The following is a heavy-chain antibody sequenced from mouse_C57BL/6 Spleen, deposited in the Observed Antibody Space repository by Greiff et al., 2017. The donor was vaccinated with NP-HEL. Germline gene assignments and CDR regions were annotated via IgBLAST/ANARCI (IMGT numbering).Heavy chain of an antibody. Sequence: QVQLKQSGAELVKPGASVKISCKASGYAFSSYWMNWVKQRPGKGLEWIGQIYPGDGDTNYNGKFKGKATLTADKSSSTAYMQLSSLTSEDSAVYFCARGSSMITFDYWGQGTTLTVSS. CDR1: GYAFSSYW. CDR3: ARGSSMITFDY. V-gene: IGHV1-80*01. CDR2: IYPGDGDT. D-gene: IGHD2-4*01. J-gene: IGHJ2*01.